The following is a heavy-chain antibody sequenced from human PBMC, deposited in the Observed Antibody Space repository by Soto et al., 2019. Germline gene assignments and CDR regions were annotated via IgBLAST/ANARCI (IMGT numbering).Heavy chain of an antibody. Sequence: QITLNESGPTVVRPTETLTLTCRVSGFSLTTSGVGVGWIRQSPGKAQEWLALIYWDDDKRYSASLKSRLTITKDTSKNQVVLTVSDLDPTDTATYYCAHRVLRTVFGLVTTTAIYFDFWGQGTPVAVSS. CDR1: GFSLTTSGVG. J-gene: IGHJ4*02. CDR3: AHRVLRTVFGLVTTTAIYFDF. CDR2: IYWDDDK. D-gene: IGHD3-3*01. V-gene: IGHV2-5*02.